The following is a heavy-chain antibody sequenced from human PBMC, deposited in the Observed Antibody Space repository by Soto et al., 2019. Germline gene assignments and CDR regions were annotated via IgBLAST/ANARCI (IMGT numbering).Heavy chain of an antibody. CDR1: GGTFSNYV. CDR3: ARDMTSTVVPYFDF. J-gene: IGHJ4*02. CDR2: IIPISGAA. D-gene: IGHD2-2*01. V-gene: IGHV1-69*06. Sequence: QVQLVQSGAEVKKPGSAVNVSCKASGGTFSNYVVNWVRQAPGQGLEWMGRIIPISGAANYAQKFQGRVTIPADKSTSTSYMELSSLRSEDTAVYYCARDMTSTVVPYFDFWGQGTLVTVSS.